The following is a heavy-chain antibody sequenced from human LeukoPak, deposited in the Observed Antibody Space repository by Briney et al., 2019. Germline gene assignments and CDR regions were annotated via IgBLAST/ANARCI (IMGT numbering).Heavy chain of an antibody. D-gene: IGHD2-2*01. CDR2: ISSSSSYI. CDR1: GFTFSSYS. CDR3: ARDTGYCSSTSCPGPDFDY. V-gene: IGHV3-21*01. J-gene: IGHJ4*02. Sequence: PGGSLRLSCAASGFTFSSYSMNWVRQAPGKGLEWVSSISSSSSYIYYADSVKGRFTISRDNAKNSLYPQMNSLRAEDTAVYYCARDTGYCSSTSCPGPDFDYWGQGTLVTVSS.